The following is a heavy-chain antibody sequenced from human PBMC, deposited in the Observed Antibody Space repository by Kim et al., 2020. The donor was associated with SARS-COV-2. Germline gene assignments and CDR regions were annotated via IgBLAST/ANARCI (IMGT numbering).Heavy chain of an antibody. J-gene: IGHJ6*02. CDR3: ARSEGLGVTEPGMDV. CDR2: IYSGGST. CDR1: GFTVSSNY. Sequence: GGSLRLSCAASGFTVSSNYMSWVRQAPGKGLEWVSVIYSGGSTYYADSVKGRFTISRDNSKNTLYLQMNSLRAEDTAVYYCARSEGLGVTEPGMDVWGQGTTVTVSS. V-gene: IGHV3-53*01. D-gene: IGHD2-21*02.